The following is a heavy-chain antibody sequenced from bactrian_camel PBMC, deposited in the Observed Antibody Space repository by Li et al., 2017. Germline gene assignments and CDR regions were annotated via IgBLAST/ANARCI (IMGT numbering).Heavy chain of an antibody. J-gene: IGHJ4*01. CDR3: AASGGQLGRRCYEFPVNWVSWLYN. Sequence: HVQLVESGGGSVQPGESLRLSCATPQATVSMNCAAWFRQFAGKGNECEGIAGFDLDRVAKYAESVKGRFTITFDNANNPRYLQMNNLKPEDTAMYYCAASGGQLGRRCYEFPVNWVSWLYNGGQGTQVTVS. V-gene: IGHV3S6*01. D-gene: IGHD3*01. CDR2: GFDLDRVA. CDR1: QATVSMNC.